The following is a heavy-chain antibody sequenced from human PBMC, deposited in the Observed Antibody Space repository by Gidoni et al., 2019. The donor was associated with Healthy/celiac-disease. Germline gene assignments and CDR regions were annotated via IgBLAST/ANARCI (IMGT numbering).Heavy chain of an antibody. CDR1: GFTFSSYA. V-gene: IGHV3-30-3*01. CDR2: ISYDGSNK. D-gene: IGHD1-26*01. J-gene: IGHJ3*02. Sequence: GGVVQPGRSLRLSCAASGFTFSSYAMHWVRQAPGKGLEWVAVISYDGSNKYYADSVKGRFTISRDNSKNTLYLQMNSLRAEDTAVYYCARDQGGDAFDIWGQGTMVTVSS. CDR3: ARDQGGDAFDI.